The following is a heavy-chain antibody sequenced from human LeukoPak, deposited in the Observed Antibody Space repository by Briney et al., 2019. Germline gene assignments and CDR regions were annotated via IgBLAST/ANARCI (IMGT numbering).Heavy chain of an antibody. Sequence: SETLSLTCTVSGGSISSSSYYLGWIRQPPGKGLEWIGSIYYSGSTYYNPSLKSRVTISVDTSKNQFSLKLSSVTAADTAVYYCARVPRNYDFWSGYSTTFDYWGQGTLVTVSS. CDR3: ARVPRNYDFWSGYSTTFDY. D-gene: IGHD3-3*01. CDR1: GGSISSSSYY. V-gene: IGHV4-39*07. CDR2: IYYSGST. J-gene: IGHJ4*02.